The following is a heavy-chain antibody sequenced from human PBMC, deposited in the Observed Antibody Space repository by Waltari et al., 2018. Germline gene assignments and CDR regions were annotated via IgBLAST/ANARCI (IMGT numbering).Heavy chain of an antibody. D-gene: IGHD2-2*01. CDR1: GFTFDDYA. Sequence: EVQLVESGGGLVQPGRSLRLSCAASGFTFDDYAMHWVRQAPGKGLEWVSGISWNSGSIGYADSVKGRFTISRDNAKNSLYLQMNSLRAEDTAVYYCARDRATRTGYVDYWGQGALVTVSS. CDR3: ARDRATRTGYVDY. V-gene: IGHV3-9*01. CDR2: ISWNSGSI. J-gene: IGHJ4*02.